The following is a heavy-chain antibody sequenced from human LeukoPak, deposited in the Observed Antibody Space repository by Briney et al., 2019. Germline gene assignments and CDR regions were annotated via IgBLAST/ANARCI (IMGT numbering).Heavy chain of an antibody. V-gene: IGHV4-39*07. J-gene: IGHJ3*02. CDR3: ARGWDYYGSGSYYAFDI. Sequence: GSLRLSCAASGFTVSSNYMSWVRQAPGKGLEWIGSIYYSGSTYYNPSLKSRVTISVDTSKNQFSLKLSSVTAADTAVYYCARGWDYYGSGSYYAFDIWGQGTMVTVSS. D-gene: IGHD3-10*01. CDR2: IYYSGST. CDR1: GFTVSSNY.